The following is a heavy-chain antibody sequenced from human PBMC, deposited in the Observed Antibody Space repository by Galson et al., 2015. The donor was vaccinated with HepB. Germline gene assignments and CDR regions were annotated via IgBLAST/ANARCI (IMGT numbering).Heavy chain of an antibody. CDR2: IKQDGSEK. V-gene: IGHV3-7*01. J-gene: IGHJ6*02. Sequence: FLRLSCEASGFTFGSLWMSWGRHAPGKGLEWVANIKQDGSEKYYVDSVKGRFTISRDDAKNSLYLQMNSLRAEDTAVYYCARELLYYYYGMDVWGQGTTVTVSS. D-gene: IGHD1-26*01. CDR3: ARELLYYYYGMDV. CDR1: GFTFGSLW.